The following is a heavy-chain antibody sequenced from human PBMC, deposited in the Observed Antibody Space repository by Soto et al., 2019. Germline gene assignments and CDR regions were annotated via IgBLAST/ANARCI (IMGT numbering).Heavy chain of an antibody. J-gene: IGHJ5*02. CDR1: GGTFTNYA. Sequence: SVKVSCKASGGTFTNYAFSWVRQAPGQGLEWMGGIIPIFGTPDYAQKFQGRVTITADESTSTAYMELSSLRSEDTAVYYCARDYYDSSGYSPFDPWGQGTLVTVSS. CDR2: IIPIFGTP. CDR3: ARDYYDSSGYSPFDP. D-gene: IGHD3-22*01. V-gene: IGHV1-69*13.